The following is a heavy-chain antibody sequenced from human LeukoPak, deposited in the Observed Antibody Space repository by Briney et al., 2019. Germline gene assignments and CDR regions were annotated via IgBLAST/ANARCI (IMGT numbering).Heavy chain of an antibody. V-gene: IGHV3-48*03. D-gene: IGHD5-24*01. J-gene: IGHJ4*02. CDR3: ARDSRRRDGDKDFDY. Sequence: GGSLRLSCAASGFTFSSYEMNWVRQAPGKGLEWVSYISSSGSTIYYADSVKGRFTISRDNAKNSLYLQMDSLRAEDTAVYYCARDSRRRDGDKDFDYWGQGTRVTVSS. CDR1: GFTFSSYE. CDR2: ISSSGSTI.